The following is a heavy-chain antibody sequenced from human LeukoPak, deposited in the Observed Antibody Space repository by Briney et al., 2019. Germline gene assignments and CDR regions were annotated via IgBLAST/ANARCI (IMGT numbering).Heavy chain of an antibody. CDR1: GFTFSTFG. J-gene: IGHJ4*02. V-gene: IGHV3-23*01. Sequence: PGGSLRLSCAASGFTFSTFGVTWVRQAPGKGLEWVSGILDSNGHTYYADSVKGRFTISRDNSKNTLYLQMNSLRAEDTAVYYCVKGGPRFTPMVVFTDGLDYWGQGTLVTVSS. CDR2: ILDSNGHT. D-gene: IGHD3-22*01. CDR3: VKGGPRFTPMVVFTDGLDY.